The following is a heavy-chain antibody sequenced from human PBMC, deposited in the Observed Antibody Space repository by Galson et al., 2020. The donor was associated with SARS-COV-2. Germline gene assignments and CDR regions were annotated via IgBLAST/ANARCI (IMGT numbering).Heavy chain of an antibody. CDR3: ARENWVYDF. D-gene: IGHD2-8*01. CDR1: GYTFNIYY. CDR2: IYPNSGGT. V-gene: IGHV1-2*02. J-gene: IGHJ4*02. Sequence: ASVKVSCKTSGYTFNIYYIHWVRQPPGQGLEWMGWIYPNSGGTNYAQKFQGRVTMTRDTCITTAYMELTSLTSDDTAVYYCARENWVYDFWGQGTPVTDSS.